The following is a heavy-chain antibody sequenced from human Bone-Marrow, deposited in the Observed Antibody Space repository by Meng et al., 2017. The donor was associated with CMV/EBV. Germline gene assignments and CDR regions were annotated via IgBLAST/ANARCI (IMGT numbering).Heavy chain of an antibody. Sequence: SETLSLTCTVSGGSVSSGSYYWSWIRQPPGKGLEWIGYIYYSGSTNYNPSLKSRVTISVDTSKNQFPLKLSSVTAADTAVYYCARGYCSSTSCYDFDHWGQGALVTVSS. CDR3: ARGYCSSTSCYDFDH. J-gene: IGHJ4*02. D-gene: IGHD2-2*01. V-gene: IGHV4-61*01. CDR1: GGSVSSGSYY. CDR2: IYYSGST.